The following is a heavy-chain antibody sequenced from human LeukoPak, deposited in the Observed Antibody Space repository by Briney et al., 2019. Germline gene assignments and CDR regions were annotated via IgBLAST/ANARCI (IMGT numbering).Heavy chain of an antibody. CDR1: GFSFSNYG. CDR2: ISFDGSNK. D-gene: IGHD4-17*01. J-gene: IGHJ6*03. Sequence: GGSLRLSCAASGFSFSNYGMHWVRQAPGKGLEWVATISFDGSNKNYVDSVKGRFTISRDNSENTLSLQMNSLRVEDTAVYYCARYDYGDYEDYFYYMDVWGKGTAVSVSS. CDR3: ARYDYGDYEDYFYYMDV. V-gene: IGHV3-30*03.